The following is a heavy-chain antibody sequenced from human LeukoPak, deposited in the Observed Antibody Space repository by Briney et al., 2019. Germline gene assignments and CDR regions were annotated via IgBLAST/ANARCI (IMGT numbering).Heavy chain of an antibody. CDR3: AAEGDGYNGYFDY. D-gene: IGHD5-24*01. CDR1: GFTFTSSA. Sequence: SVKVSCKASGFTFTSSAVQWVRQARGQRLEWIGWIVVGSGNTNYAQKFQERVTITRDMSTSTAYIELSSLRSEDTAVYYCAAEGDGYNGYFDYWGQGTLVTVSS. J-gene: IGHJ4*02. V-gene: IGHV1-58*01. CDR2: IVVGSGNT.